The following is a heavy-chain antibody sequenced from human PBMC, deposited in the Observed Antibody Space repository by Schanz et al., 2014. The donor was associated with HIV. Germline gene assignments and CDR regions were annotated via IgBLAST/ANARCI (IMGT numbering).Heavy chain of an antibody. CDR1: GYTFTGYY. D-gene: IGHD3-10*01. CDR3: ASYGGGY. CDR2: INPNSGGT. Sequence: QVQLVQSGAEVKEPGASVKVSCKASGYTFTGYYLHWVRQAPGQGLEWMGWINPNSGGTKSAQKFQGRVTMTRDTSISTAYMELRSLRSDDTAIYYCASYGGGYWGQGTLVTVSS. J-gene: IGHJ4*02. V-gene: IGHV1-2*02.